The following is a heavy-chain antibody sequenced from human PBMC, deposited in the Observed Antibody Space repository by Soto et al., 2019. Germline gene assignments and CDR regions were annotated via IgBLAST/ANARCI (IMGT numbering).Heavy chain of an antibody. CDR2: IYWNDDK. CDR1: GFSHSTSGVG. Sequence: SGPTLVNPTQPLTLTCTSSGFSHSTSGVGVGWIRQPPGKALEWLALIYWNDDKRYSPSLKSRLTITKDTSKNQVVLTMTNMDPVDTATYYCAHRRTPYSGYDFGIVGGQGTLVTVSS. D-gene: IGHD5-12*01. J-gene: IGHJ4*02. V-gene: IGHV2-5*01. CDR3: AHRRTPYSGYDFGIV.